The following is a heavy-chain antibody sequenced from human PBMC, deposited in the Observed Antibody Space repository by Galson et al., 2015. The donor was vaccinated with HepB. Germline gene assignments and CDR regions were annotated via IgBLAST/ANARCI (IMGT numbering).Heavy chain of an antibody. V-gene: IGHV1-3*01. Sequence: SVKVSCKASGYTFTSYAMHWVRQAPGQRLEWMGWINAGNGNTKYSQKFQGRVTITRDTSASTAYMELSSLRSEDTAVYYCARDHILRFLEWRPTYYYYGMDVWGQGTTVTVSS. CDR1: GYTFTSYA. D-gene: IGHD3-3*01. CDR2: INAGNGNT. CDR3: ARDHILRFLEWRPTYYYYGMDV. J-gene: IGHJ6*02.